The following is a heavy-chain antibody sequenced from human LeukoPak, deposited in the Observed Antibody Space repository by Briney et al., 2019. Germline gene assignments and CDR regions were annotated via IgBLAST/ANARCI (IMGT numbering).Heavy chain of an antibody. D-gene: IGHD3-22*01. Sequence: PSETLSLTCTVSGGSISSGDYYWSWIRQPPGKGLEWIGYIYYSGSTYYNPSLKSRVTISVDTSKNQFSLKLSSVTAADTAVYYCARGRITMIVALLEAAFDIWGQGTMVTVSS. CDR3: ARGRITMIVALLEAAFDI. CDR1: GGSISSGDYY. CDR2: IYYSGST. V-gene: IGHV4-30-4*01. J-gene: IGHJ3*02.